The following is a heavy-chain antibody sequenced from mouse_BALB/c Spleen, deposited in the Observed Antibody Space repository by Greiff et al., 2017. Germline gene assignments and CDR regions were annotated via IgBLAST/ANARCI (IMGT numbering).Heavy chain of an antibody. CDR3: AIWNGSRTFDY. CDR2: ISSGSSTI. Sequence: EVQLVESGGGLVQPGGSRKLSCAASGFTFSSFGMHWVRQAPEKGLEWVAYISSGSSTIYYADTVKGRFTISRDNPKNTLFLQMTSLRSEDTAMYYCAIWNGSRTFDYWGQGTTLTVSS. J-gene: IGHJ2*01. D-gene: IGHD2-2*01. CDR1: GFTFSSFG. V-gene: IGHV5-17*02.